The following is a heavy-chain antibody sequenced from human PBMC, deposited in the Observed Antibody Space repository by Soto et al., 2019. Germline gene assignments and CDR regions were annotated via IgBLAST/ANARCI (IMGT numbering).Heavy chain of an antibody. CDR3: ARGLSDILTDAYNWFDP. D-gene: IGHD3-9*01. CDR2: INHSGST. CDR1: GGSFSGYY. J-gene: IGHJ5*02. V-gene: IGHV4-34*01. Sequence: SETLSLTCAVYGGSFSGYYWSWIRQPPGKGLEWIGEINHSGSTNYNPSLKSRVTISVDTSKNQFSLKLSSVTAADTAVYYCARGLSDILTDAYNWFDPWGQGTLVTVSS.